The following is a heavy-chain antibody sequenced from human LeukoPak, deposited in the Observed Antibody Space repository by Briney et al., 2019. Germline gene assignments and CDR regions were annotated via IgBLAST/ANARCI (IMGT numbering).Heavy chain of an antibody. J-gene: IGHJ4*02. Sequence: SETLSLTCTVSGGSISSYYWSWIRQPPGKGLEWIGEINHSGSTNYNPSLKSRVTISVDTSKNQFSLKLSSVTAADTAVYYCARRRWVFDYWGQGTLVTVSS. CDR2: INHSGST. CDR1: GGSISSYY. V-gene: IGHV4-34*01. CDR3: ARRRWVFDY. D-gene: IGHD6-13*01.